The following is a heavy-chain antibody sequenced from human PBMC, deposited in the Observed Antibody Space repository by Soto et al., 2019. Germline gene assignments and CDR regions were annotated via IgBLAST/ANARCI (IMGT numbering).Heavy chain of an antibody. D-gene: IGHD2-21*02. Sequence: GGSLRLSCAASGFTFSSYEMNWVRQAPGKGLEWVSYISSSGSTIYYADSVKGRFTISRDNAKNSLYLQMNSLRAEDTAVYYCASLYCGGDCASRPYFDYWGQGTLVTVSS. CDR2: ISSSGSTI. CDR1: GFTFSSYE. V-gene: IGHV3-48*03. CDR3: ASLYCGGDCASRPYFDY. J-gene: IGHJ4*02.